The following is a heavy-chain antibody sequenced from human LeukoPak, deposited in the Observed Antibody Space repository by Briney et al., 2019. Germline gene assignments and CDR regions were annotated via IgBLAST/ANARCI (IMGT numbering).Heavy chain of an antibody. D-gene: IGHD3-22*01. CDR1: GGTFSSYA. V-gene: IGHV1-69*13. J-gene: IGHJ4*02. Sequence: SVKVSCKASGGTFSSYAISWVRQAPGQGLEWMGGIIPIFGTANYAQKFQGRVTITADESTSTAYMELSSLRSEDTAVYYCARSTYYYYDSSGYLDYWGQGTLVTVSS. CDR3: ARSTYYYYDSSGYLDY. CDR2: IIPIFGTA.